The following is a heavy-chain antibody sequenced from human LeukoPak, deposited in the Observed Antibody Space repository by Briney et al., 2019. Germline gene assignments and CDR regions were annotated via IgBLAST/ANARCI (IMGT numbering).Heavy chain of an antibody. CDR1: GFTFSSYS. J-gene: IGHJ4*02. CDR3: ARDGGRDGDLDY. CDR2: ISHDGTNI. Sequence: PGGSLRLSCAASGFTFSSYSMNWVRQAPGKGLEWVSHISHDGTNIMYVDSVKGRFTISRDNAKNTLYLQMNGLRGDDTAVYYCARDGGRDGDLDYWGQGTLVTVSS. D-gene: IGHD2-21*02. V-gene: IGHV3-74*03.